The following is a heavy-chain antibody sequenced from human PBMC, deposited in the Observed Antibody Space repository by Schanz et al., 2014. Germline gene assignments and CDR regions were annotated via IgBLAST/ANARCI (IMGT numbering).Heavy chain of an antibody. Sequence: EVQLLESGGGLVQPGGSLRLSCAASGFTFSSYAMSWVRQAPGKGLEWVSASSGSGGTIYYADSVKGRFTISRDNAKNSLYLEMNSLRAEDTALYYCARDRRNADLDYWGQGTLVTVSS. D-gene: IGHD1-1*01. CDR3: ARDRRNADLDY. J-gene: IGHJ4*02. CDR2: SSGSGGTI. CDR1: GFTFSSYA. V-gene: IGHV3-23*01.